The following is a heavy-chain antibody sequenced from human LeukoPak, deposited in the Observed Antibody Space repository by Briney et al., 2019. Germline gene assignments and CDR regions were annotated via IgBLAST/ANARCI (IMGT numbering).Heavy chain of an antibody. CDR1: GGTFSSYT. J-gene: IGHJ3*02. CDR3: ARSRRDGYRDAFDI. CDR2: IIPILGIA. D-gene: IGHD5-24*01. V-gene: IGHV1-69*02. Sequence: SVKVSCKASGGTFSSYTISRVRQAPGQGLEWMGRIIPILGIANYAQKFQGRVTITADKSTSTAYMELSSLRSEDTAVYYCARSRRDGYRDAFDIWGQGTMVTVSS.